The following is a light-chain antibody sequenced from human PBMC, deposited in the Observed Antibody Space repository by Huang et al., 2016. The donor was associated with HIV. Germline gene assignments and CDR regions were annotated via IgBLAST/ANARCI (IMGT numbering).Light chain of an antibody. CDR1: RSVSSN. Sequence: IVMTQSPAPLSMSPGERGTLSCRASRSVSSNLAWYQQRPGQAPRLLIYGAFIRATGIPARFSGSGSGTDFTLTITSLQSEDFAVYYCQQYNNWPWTFGQGTKVEIK. CDR2: GAF. CDR3: QQYNNWPWT. J-gene: IGKJ1*01. V-gene: IGKV3-15*01.